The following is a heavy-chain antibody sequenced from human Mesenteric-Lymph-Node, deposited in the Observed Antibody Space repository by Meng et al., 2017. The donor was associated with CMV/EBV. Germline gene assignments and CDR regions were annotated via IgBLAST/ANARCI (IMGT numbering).Heavy chain of an antibody. J-gene: IGHJ5*02. CDR3: AGGIAAAGSRWFDP. V-gene: IGHV1-69*02. CDR2: IIPILGIA. CDR1: GGTFSSYT. D-gene: IGHD6-13*01. Sequence: QVQLVQSGAEVKKPGSSVKVSCKASGGTFSSYTISWVRQAPGQGLEWMGRIIPILGIANYAQKFQGRVTITADKSTSTAYMALSSLRSEDTAVYYCAGGIAAAGSRWFDPWGQGTLVTVSS.